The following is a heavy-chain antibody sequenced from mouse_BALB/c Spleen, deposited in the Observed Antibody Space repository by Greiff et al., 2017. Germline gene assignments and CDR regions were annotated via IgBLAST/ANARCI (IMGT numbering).Heavy chain of an antibody. D-gene: IGHD1-2*01. V-gene: IGHV14-1*02. CDR3: ARSGTTAY. CDR1: GFNIKDYY. Sequence: EVQLVESGAELVRPGALVKLSCKASGFNIKDYYMHWVKQRPEQGLEWIGWIDPENGNTIYDPKFQGKASITADTSSNTAYLQLSSLTSEDTAVYYCARSGTTAYWGQGTTLTVSS. CDR2: IDPENGNT. J-gene: IGHJ2*01.